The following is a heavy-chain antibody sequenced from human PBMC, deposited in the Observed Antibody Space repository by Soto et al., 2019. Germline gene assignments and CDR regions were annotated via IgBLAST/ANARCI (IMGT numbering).Heavy chain of an antibody. V-gene: IGHV3-9*01. D-gene: IGHD6-13*01. CDR2: ISWNSGSI. CDR3: AKDISSSWTLYFQH. Sequence: EVQLVESGGGLVQPGRSLRLSCAASGFTFDDYAMHWVRQAPGKGLEWVSGISWNSGSIGYADSVKGRFTISRDNAKNSLYLQRNSLRAEDTALYYCAKDISSSWTLYFQHWGQGTLVTVSS. CDR1: GFTFDDYA. J-gene: IGHJ1*01.